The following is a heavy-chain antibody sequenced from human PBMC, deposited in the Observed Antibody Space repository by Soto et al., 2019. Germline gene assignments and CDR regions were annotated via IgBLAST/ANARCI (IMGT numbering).Heavy chain of an antibody. Sequence: QVQLVQSGAEVKKSGASVKVSCKASGYTFIETYIHWVRQAPGQGLEWMGWINPNTGGTNYAQKFQGRVTMTSDTSINTAYMELTRLRSDDTAVYYCAKVPPLGGWGQGTLVTVSS. D-gene: IGHD2-15*01. J-gene: IGHJ4*02. V-gene: IGHV1-2*02. CDR1: GYTFIETY. CDR2: INPNTGGT. CDR3: AKVPPLGG.